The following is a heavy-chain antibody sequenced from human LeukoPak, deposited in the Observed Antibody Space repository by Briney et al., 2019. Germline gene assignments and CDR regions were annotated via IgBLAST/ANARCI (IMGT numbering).Heavy chain of an antibody. Sequence: SETLSLTCTVSGYSISSGYYWGWIRQPPGKGLEWIGSIYHSGSTYYNPSLKSRVTISVDTSKNQFSLKLSSVTAADTAVYYCAREWGSGSSWDYYGMDVWGQGTTVTVSS. CDR3: AREWGSGSSWDYYGMDV. J-gene: IGHJ6*02. V-gene: IGHV4-38-2*02. D-gene: IGHD1-26*01. CDR2: IYHSGST. CDR1: GYSISSGYY.